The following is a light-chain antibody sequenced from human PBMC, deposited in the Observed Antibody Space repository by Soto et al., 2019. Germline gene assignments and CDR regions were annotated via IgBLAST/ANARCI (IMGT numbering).Light chain of an antibody. CDR1: SRDVGAYDY. Sequence: QSVLTQPASVSGSPGQSITISCTGTSRDVGAYDYVSWYLQYPVKAPQLLIYYVDHRPSGVSSRFSGSKSGNTASLTISGLQAEDEGDYYCCSYADGSIYFFGTGTKVTVL. V-gene: IGLV2-14*03. CDR2: YVD. CDR3: CSYADGSIYF. J-gene: IGLJ1*01.